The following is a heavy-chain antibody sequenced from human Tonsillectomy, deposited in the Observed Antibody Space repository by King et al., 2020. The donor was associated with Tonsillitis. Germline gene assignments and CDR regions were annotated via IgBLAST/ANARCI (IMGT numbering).Heavy chain of an antibody. D-gene: IGHD4-23*01. Sequence: TLKESGPTLVKPTQTLTLTCTFSGFSLSTSEVGVDWIRQPPGKALEWLALVYWDDNKRYSPSLKSRLTITKDTSKNQVVLTMMNMDPVDTATYYCARTGGTSYYYHYYMDVWGKGTTVTVSS. CDR3: ARTGGTSYYYHYYMDV. CDR1: GFSLSTSEVG. CDR2: VYWDDNK. J-gene: IGHJ6*03. V-gene: IGHV2-5*02.